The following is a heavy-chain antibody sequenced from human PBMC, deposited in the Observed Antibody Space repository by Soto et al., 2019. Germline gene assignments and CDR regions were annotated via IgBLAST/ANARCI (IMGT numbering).Heavy chain of an antibody. D-gene: IGHD5-18*01. CDR2: IIPIFGTA. Sequence: GASVKVSCKASGGTFSSYAISWVRQAPGQGLEWMGGIIPIFGTANYAQKFQGRVTITADESTSTAYMELSSLRSEDTAVYYFATSYSEGQPYYYYYGKGVWGQGTRVNV. CDR3: ATSYSEGQPYYYYYGKGV. V-gene: IGHV1-69*13. CDR1: GGTFSSYA. J-gene: IGHJ6*02.